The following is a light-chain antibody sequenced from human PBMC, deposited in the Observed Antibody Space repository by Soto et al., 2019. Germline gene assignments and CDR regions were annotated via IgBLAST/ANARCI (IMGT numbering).Light chain of an antibody. CDR3: QQRSNWPPGYT. Sequence: ETVLTQSPATLSLSPGERATLSCRASQSVTTYLAWYQQKPGQAPRLLIYDVSNRATGIPARFSGSGSGTDFTLTITSLEPEDFAVYYCQQRSNWPPGYTFGQGIKLEIK. CDR2: DVS. J-gene: IGKJ2*01. CDR1: QSVTTY. V-gene: IGKV3-11*01.